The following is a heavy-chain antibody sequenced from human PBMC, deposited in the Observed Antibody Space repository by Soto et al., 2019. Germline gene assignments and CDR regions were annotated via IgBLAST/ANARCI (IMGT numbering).Heavy chain of an antibody. CDR2: IYHSGST. D-gene: IGHD2-2*01. CDR1: GGSISSSNW. J-gene: IGHJ6*02. CDR3: ARDTLVPAASGFGMDV. Sequence: PSETLSLTCAVSGGSISSSNWWSWVRQPPGKGLEWIGEIYHSGSTNYNPSLKSRVTISVDKSKNQFSLKLSSVTAADTAVYYCARDTLVPAASGFGMDVWGQGTTVTVSS. V-gene: IGHV4-4*02.